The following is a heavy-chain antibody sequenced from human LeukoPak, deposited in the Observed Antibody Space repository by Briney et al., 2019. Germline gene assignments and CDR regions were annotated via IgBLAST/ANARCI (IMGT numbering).Heavy chain of an antibody. CDR2: ISGSGGTT. D-gene: IGHD6-13*01. V-gene: IGHV3-23*01. Sequence: GGSLRLSCAASGFTFSSYAMSWVRQAPGKGLEWVSAISGSGGTTYYADSVKGRFTISRDKSKNTLYLQMNSLRAEDTALYYCARADSSWYYFDSWGQGTLVTVSS. J-gene: IGHJ4*02. CDR1: GFTFSSYA. CDR3: ARADSSWYYFDS.